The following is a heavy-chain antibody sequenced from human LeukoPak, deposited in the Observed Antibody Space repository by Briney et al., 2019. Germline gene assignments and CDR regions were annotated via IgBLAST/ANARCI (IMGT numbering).Heavy chain of an antibody. CDR1: VYTFTGYT. CDR3: ARRTAGMAMDY. Sequence: ASVKVSCKASVYTFTGYTTHWVRQAPGQGFEWMGWISPGNGGADYAQKFQGRVTMTRDTSSRTVYMDLSGLRSDDTAVYYCARRTAGMAMDYWGRGTLVTVSS. V-gene: IGHV1-2*02. D-gene: IGHD5-24*01. CDR2: ISPGNGGA. J-gene: IGHJ4*02.